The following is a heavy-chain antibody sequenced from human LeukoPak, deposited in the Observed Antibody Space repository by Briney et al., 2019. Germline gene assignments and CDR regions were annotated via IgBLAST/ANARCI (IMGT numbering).Heavy chain of an antibody. Sequence: GGSLRLSCAASGFTFSSYSMDWVRQAPGKGLEWVSSISSSSSYISYADSLKGRFTISRDNAKNSLYLQMNSLRAEDTAVYYCARDRAVAETGSGMDVWGQGTTVTVSS. J-gene: IGHJ6*02. CDR1: GFTFSSYS. V-gene: IGHV3-21*01. CDR2: ISSSSSYI. D-gene: IGHD6-19*01. CDR3: ARDRAVAETGSGMDV.